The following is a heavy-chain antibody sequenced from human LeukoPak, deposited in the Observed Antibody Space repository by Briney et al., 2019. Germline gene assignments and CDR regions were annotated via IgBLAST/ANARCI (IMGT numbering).Heavy chain of an antibody. J-gene: IGHJ4*02. V-gene: IGHV4-59*08. D-gene: IGHD5-12*01. CDR2: IYYSGST. Sequence: PSETLSLTCTVSGGSISSYYWSWIRQPPGKGLEWIGYIYYSGSTNYNPSLKSRVTISVDSSKNQFSLKLSSVTAADTAVYHCARHRCGYDCPFDYWGQGTLVTVSS. CDR3: ARHRCGYDCPFDY. CDR1: GGSISSYY.